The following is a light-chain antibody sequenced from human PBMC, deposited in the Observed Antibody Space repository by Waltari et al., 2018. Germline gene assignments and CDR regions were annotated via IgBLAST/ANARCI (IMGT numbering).Light chain of an antibody. Sequence: QSVLTQPPSVSGAPGQRVTISCTGSNSNIEAGYAVHWYQQLPETAPKLLIYDNRNRPSGVPDRFSCAKSGTSASLAITGLQPEDEADYYCQSYDSSLSAWVFGGGTKLTVL. CDR2: DNR. J-gene: IGLJ3*02. CDR1: NSNIEAGYA. V-gene: IGLV1-40*01. CDR3: QSYDSSLSAWV.